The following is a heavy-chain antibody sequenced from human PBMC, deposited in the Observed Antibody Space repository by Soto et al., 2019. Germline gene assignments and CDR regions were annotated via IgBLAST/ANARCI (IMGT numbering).Heavy chain of an antibody. J-gene: IGHJ3*02. Sequence: EVQLVESGGGLVKPGGSLRLSCAASGFTFSSYSLNWVRQAPGKGLEWVSSISSSSSYIYYADSVKGRFTISRDNAKNSLYLQKNRLRAEDTAVYYCARDGYGDYGTDAFDIWGQGTMVTVSS. D-gene: IGHD4-17*01. CDR3: ARDGYGDYGTDAFDI. V-gene: IGHV3-21*01. CDR1: GFTFSSYS. CDR2: ISSSSSYI.